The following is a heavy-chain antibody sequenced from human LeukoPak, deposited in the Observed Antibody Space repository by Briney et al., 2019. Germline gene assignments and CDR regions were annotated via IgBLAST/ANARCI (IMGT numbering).Heavy chain of an antibody. CDR1: GGSFSGYY. Sequence: SETLSLTCAVYGGSFSGYYWSWIRQPPGKGLEWIGEINHSGSTNYNPSLKSRVTISVDTSKNQFSLKLSSVTAADTAVYHCARVEYSSSRAAFDIWGQGTMVTVSS. CDR2: INHSGST. V-gene: IGHV4-34*01. CDR3: ARVEYSSSRAAFDI. D-gene: IGHD6-6*01. J-gene: IGHJ3*02.